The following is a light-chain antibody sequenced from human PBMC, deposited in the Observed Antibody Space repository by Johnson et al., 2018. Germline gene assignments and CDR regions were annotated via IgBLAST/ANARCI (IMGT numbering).Light chain of an antibody. J-gene: IGLJ1*01. V-gene: IGLV1-51*02. Sequence: QSVLTQPPSVSAAPGQKVTISCSGSSSNIGNNYVSWYQQLPGTAPKLLIYENNKRPSGIPDRFSGSKSGTSATLGITGIQTGDEPDYYCGTWDSSLSAGNVFGTGTKVTV. CDR2: ENN. CDR1: SSNIGNNY. CDR3: GTWDSSLSAGNV.